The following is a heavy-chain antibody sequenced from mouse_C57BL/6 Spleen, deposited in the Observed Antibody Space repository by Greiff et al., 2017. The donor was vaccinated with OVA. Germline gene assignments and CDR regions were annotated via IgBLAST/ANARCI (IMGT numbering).Heavy chain of an antibody. CDR2: IDPSDSYT. Sequence: QVQLQQPGAELVKPGASVKLSCKASGYTFTSYWTQWVKQRPGQGLEWIGEIDPSDSYTNYNQKFKGKATLTVDTSSSTAYMQLSSLTSEDSAVYYCALYGSEAMDYWGQGTSVTVSS. J-gene: IGHJ4*01. D-gene: IGHD1-1*01. CDR3: ALYGSEAMDY. CDR1: GYTFTSYW. V-gene: IGHV1-50*01.